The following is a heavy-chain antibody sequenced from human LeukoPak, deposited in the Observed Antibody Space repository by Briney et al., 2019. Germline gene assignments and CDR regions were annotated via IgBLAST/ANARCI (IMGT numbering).Heavy chain of an antibody. CDR3: ARLTKQQLVRGGWFDP. J-gene: IGHJ5*02. V-gene: IGHV4-39*01. Sequence: SETLSLTCTVSGGSISSNNYHWGWIRQPPGKGLEWIGSIYYSGSTYYNPSLKSRVTISVDTSKNQFSLKLSSVTAADTAVYYCARLTKQQLVRGGWFDPWGQGTLVTVSS. D-gene: IGHD6-13*01. CDR1: GGSISSNNYH. CDR2: IYYSGST.